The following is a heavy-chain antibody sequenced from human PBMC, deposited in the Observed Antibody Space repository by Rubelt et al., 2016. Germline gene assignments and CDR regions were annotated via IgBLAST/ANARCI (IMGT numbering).Heavy chain of an antibody. V-gene: IGHV4-39*01. CDR2: IYYRGGT. CDR1: GGSISSSSYY. J-gene: IGHJ3*02. Sequence: QLQLQESGPGLVKPSETLSLTCTVSGGSISSSSYYWGWLRQPPGKGLEWIGSIYYRGGTYYNPSRNGRVTWSVDTSNNQFSLRVSSVIAADTAIYYCAKTTTDAAYSAFDIWGQGTMVAVSS. CDR3: AKTTTDAAYSAFDI. D-gene: IGHD4-17*01.